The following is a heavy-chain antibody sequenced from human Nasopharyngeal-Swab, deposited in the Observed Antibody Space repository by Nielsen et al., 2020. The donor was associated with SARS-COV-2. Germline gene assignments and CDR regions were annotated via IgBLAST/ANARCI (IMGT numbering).Heavy chain of an antibody. Sequence: GVSLRLSYAASGFTFNSHGMHWVRQAPGKGLEWVAVISYDGSNKNYADSVKGRFTISRDNSKNTLYLQMNSLRAEDTAVYYCARDGVRPGYSSGWKYYYYGMDVWGQGTTVTVSS. J-gene: IGHJ6*02. D-gene: IGHD6-19*01. CDR2: ISYDGSNK. V-gene: IGHV3-30*03. CDR3: ARDGVRPGYSSGWKYYYYGMDV. CDR1: GFTFNSHG.